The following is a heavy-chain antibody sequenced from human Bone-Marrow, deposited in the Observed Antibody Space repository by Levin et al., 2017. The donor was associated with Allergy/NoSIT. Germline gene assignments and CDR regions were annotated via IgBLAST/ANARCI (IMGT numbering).Heavy chain of an antibody. D-gene: IGHD3-22*01. J-gene: IGHJ4*02. CDR3: ARVFTTNSWLEDS. CDR1: GFLFPSYW. CDR2: INKDGSEK. V-gene: IGHV3-7*01. Sequence: GGSLRLSCAASGFLFPSYWMSWVRQAPGKGLEWVANINKDGSEKFYLDSVKGRFTISRDNAKNSLYLQMNTLRTEDTAVYFCARVFTTNSWLEDSWGQGTLVTVS.